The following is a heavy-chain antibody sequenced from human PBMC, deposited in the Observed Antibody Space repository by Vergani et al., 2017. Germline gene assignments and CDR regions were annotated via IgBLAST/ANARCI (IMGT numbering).Heavy chain of an antibody. J-gene: IGHJ4*02. Sequence: QVQLVQSGAEVKKPGASVKVSCKASGYTFTSYAMHWVRQAPGQRLEWMGWINAGNGNTKYSQKFQGRVTITRDTSASTAYMELSSLRSEDTAVYYCAGEGYYYDSSGHLDYWGQGTLVTVSS. CDR1: GYTFTSYA. CDR3: AGEGYYYDSSGHLDY. V-gene: IGHV1-3*01. CDR2: INAGNGNT. D-gene: IGHD3-22*01.